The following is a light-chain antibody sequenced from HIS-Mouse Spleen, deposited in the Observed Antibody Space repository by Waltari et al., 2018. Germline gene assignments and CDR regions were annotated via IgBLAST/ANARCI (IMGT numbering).Light chain of an antibody. V-gene: IGLV3-10*01. Sequence: SYELTQPPSVSVSPGQTARLTCSGDALPQKYAYWYQQKSGQAPVLVIYEDSKRPPGIPERFSGSSSGTMATLTISGAQVEDEADYYCDSTDSSGNHRVFGGGTKLTVL. J-gene: IGLJ2*01. CDR2: EDS. CDR3: DSTDSSGNHRV. CDR1: ALPQKY.